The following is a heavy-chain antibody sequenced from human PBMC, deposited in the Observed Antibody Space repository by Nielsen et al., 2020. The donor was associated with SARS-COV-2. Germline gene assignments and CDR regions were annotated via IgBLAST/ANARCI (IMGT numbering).Heavy chain of an antibody. CDR2: IYHSGST. V-gene: IGHV4-4*02. Sequence: SETLSLTCAVSGGSISSSNWWSWVRQPPGKGLEWLGEIYHSGSTNYNPSLKSRVTISVDKSKNQFSLKLSSVTAADTAVYYCARDWGTTARLQYYYGMDVWGQGTTVTVSS. CDR3: ARDWGTTARLQYYYGMDV. D-gene: IGHD5-24*01. CDR1: GGSISSSNW. J-gene: IGHJ6*02.